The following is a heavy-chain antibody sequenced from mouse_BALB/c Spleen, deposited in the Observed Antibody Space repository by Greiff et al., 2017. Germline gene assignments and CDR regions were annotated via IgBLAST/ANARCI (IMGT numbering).Heavy chain of an antibody. CDR2: INPRSGGT. D-gene: IGHD2-3*01. Sequence: QVQLQQSGAELVRPGTSVKVSCKASGYAFTNYLIEWVKQRPGQGLEWIGVINPRSGGTNYNEKFKGKATLTADKSSSTAYMQLSSLTSDDSAVYFGAREETYDGYYGFAYWGQGTLVTVSA. J-gene: IGHJ3*01. CDR3: AREETYDGYYGFAY. CDR1: GYAFTNYL. V-gene: IGHV1-54*01.